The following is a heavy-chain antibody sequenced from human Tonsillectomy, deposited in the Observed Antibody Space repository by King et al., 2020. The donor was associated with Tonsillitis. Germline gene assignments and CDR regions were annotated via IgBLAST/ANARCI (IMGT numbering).Heavy chain of an antibody. D-gene: IGHD2-2*01. J-gene: IGHJ3*01. CDR3: ATDLPQFCSSPSCYPRS. V-gene: IGHV1-69*01. Sequence: QLVQSGAEVKKPGSSVKVSCKASGDTLSSDALSWVRQAPGQGLEWVGGIKPIFGTTNYAQKFQGRVTITADEFTSSVYMELSSLTSEDTAVYYCATDLPQFCSSPSCYPRSWGQGTMVTVSS. CDR1: GDTLSSDA. CDR2: IKPIFGTT.